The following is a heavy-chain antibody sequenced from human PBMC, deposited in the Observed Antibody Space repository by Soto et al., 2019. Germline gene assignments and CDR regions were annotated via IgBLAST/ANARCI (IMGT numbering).Heavy chain of an antibody. CDR3: ARIPRRYDALGSYFDY. D-gene: IGHD3-3*01. J-gene: IGHJ4*02. Sequence: SGPTLVNPTQTLTLTCTFSVFSLSTTGMCVSWIRQPPGKALEWLARIDWDDDKFYSTSLKTRLTISKDTSKNQVVLTMTNMDPVDTATYYCARIPRRYDALGSYFDYWGQGTLVTVSS. CDR1: VFSLSTTGMC. CDR2: IDWDDDK. V-gene: IGHV2-70*17.